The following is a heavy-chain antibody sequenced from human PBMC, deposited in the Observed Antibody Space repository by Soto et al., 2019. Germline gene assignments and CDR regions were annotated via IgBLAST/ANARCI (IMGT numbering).Heavy chain of an antibody. D-gene: IGHD3-22*01. CDR1: GFTFSTYS. CDR3: ARYDSSGYYWPYYYYGMDV. V-gene: IGHV3-21*01. CDR2: ISDSSSYI. Sequence: GGSLRLSCAASGFTFSTYSMNWVRQAPGKGLEWVSSISDSSSYIYYADSVKGRFTISIDNAKNSLYLQMNSLTAEDTAVYYCARYDSSGYYWPYYYYGMDVWGQGTTVTVSS. J-gene: IGHJ6*02.